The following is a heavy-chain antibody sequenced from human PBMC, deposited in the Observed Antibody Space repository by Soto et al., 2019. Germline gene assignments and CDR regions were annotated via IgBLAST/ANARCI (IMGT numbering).Heavy chain of an antibody. V-gene: IGHV4-59*01. Sequence: PSETLPLTCTVSGASSSSSYSFWVRQPPGKGLEWIGYIYDSGSTNYNPSLKSRVTISADTSKNQFSLKLTSVTAADTATYYCARGGCSSTSCYGEFDYWGQGILVTVSS. D-gene: IGHD2-2*01. CDR3: ARGGCSSTSCYGEFDY. CDR1: GASSSSSY. CDR2: IYDSGST. J-gene: IGHJ4*02.